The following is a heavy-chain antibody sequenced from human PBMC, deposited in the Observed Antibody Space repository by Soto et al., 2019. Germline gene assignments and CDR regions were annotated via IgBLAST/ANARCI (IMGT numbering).Heavy chain of an antibody. D-gene: IGHD1-1*01. J-gene: IGHJ4*02. CDR2: IYWDDDK. Sequence: QITLKESGPTLVEPTETLTLTCSFSGFSLTTHPMEVGWIRQPPGRALEWLAVIYWDDDKRYNPSLRSRLTITKDTSKRQVVLTMTYMEPADTATYYCAHRLGGFTWNDGYLDYWGQGTLVTVSS. V-gene: IGHV2-5*02. CDR1: GFSLTTHPME. CDR3: AHRLGGFTWNDGYLDY.